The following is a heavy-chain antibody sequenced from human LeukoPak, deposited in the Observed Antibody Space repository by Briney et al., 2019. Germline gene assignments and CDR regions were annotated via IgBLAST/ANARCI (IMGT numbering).Heavy chain of an antibody. J-gene: IGHJ4*02. CDR2: IYSGGST. V-gene: IGHV3-53*01. D-gene: IGHD6-19*01. Sequence: GGSLRLSCAASGFTVSSNYMSWVRQAPGKGLEWVSVIYSGGSTYYADSVKGRFTISRDNSKNTLYLQMNSLRAEDTDVYYCAKAVRGWYNYFDYWGQGTLVTVSS. CDR1: GFTVSSNY. CDR3: AKAVRGWYNYFDY.